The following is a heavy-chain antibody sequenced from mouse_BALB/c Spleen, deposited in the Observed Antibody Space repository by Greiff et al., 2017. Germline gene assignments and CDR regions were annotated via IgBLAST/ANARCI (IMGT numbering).Heavy chain of an antibody. CDR3: ARNGPTVVAPFAY. D-gene: IGHD1-1*01. J-gene: IGHJ3*01. V-gene: IGHV2-6-4*01. CDR2: IWGGGST. CDR1: GFSLSRYS. Sequence: VMLVESGPGLVAPSQSLSITCTVSGFSLSRYSVHWVRQPPGKGLEWLGMIWGGGSTDYNSALKSRLSISKDNSKSQVFLKMNSLQTDDTAMYYCARNGPTVVAPFAYWGQGTLVTVSA.